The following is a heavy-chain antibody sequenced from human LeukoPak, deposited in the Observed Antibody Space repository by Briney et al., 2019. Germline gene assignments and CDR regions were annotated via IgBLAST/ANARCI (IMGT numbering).Heavy chain of an antibody. V-gene: IGHV4-4*07. Sequence: SETLSLTCTVSGGSIGSYYWSWIRQPAGKGLEWIGRIYTSGSTNYNPSLKSRVTMSVDTSKNQFSLKLSSVTAADTAVYYCARGSRYGSDSFDYWGQGTLVTVSS. D-gene: IGHD3-10*01. CDR1: GGSIGSYY. CDR3: ARGSRYGSDSFDY. J-gene: IGHJ4*02. CDR2: IYTSGST.